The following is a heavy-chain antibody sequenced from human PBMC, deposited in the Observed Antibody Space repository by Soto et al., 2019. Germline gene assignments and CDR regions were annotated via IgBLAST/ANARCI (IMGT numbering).Heavy chain of an antibody. Sequence: GGSLRLSCAASGFTFSSYSMNWVRQAPGKGLEWVSYISPSSSTIYYADSVKGRFTISRDNSKNTLYLQMNSLRAEDTAVYYCAKSVVGATIFDYWGQGTLVTVSS. J-gene: IGHJ4*02. CDR3: AKSVVGATIFDY. CDR2: ISPSSSTI. V-gene: IGHV3-48*01. D-gene: IGHD1-26*01. CDR1: GFTFSSYS.